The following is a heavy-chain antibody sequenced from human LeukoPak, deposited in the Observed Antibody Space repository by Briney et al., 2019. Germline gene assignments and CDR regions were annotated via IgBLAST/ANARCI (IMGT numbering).Heavy chain of an antibody. D-gene: IGHD3-9*01. Sequence: GGSLRLSCAASGFTFSSYWMSWVRQAPGKGLEWVANIKQDGSEKYYVDSVKGRFTISRDNAKNSLYLQMNSLRAEDTAVYYCARDLPYYDILTGYCHYYGMDVWGQGTTVTVSS. CDR2: IKQDGSEK. V-gene: IGHV3-7*01. J-gene: IGHJ6*02. CDR1: GFTFSSYW. CDR3: ARDLPYYDILTGYCHYYGMDV.